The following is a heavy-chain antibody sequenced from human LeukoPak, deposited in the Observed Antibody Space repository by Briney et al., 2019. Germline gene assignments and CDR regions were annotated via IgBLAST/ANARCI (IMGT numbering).Heavy chain of an antibody. J-gene: IGHJ4*02. D-gene: IGHD6-13*01. CDR2: INPYSGDT. Sequence: CASVKVSCKASGYTFTGYHIHWVRQAPGQGLEWMGRINPYSGDTNFAQKFQGRVTMTRDTSIIKAYMDLSSLTPDDTAVCFCARDQGSLSRSWYTGYWGQGTQVTVSS. CDR1: GYTFTGYH. V-gene: IGHV1-2*06. CDR3: ARDQGSLSRSWYTGY.